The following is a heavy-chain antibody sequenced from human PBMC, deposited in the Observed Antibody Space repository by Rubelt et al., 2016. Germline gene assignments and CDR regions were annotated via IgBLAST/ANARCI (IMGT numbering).Heavy chain of an antibody. Sequence: QLQLQESGPGLVKPSETLSLTCTVSGGSISSSNYYWGWIRQPPGKGLEWIGYIYYSGSTNYNPSLLSRVTMSVDTSKNQFPLRLSSVTAADTAVYYCARWDVDYLDYWGQGTLVTVSS. CDR2: IYYSGST. CDR1: GGSISSSNYY. D-gene: IGHD1-26*01. CDR3: ARWDVDYLDY. V-gene: IGHV4-61*05. J-gene: IGHJ4*01.